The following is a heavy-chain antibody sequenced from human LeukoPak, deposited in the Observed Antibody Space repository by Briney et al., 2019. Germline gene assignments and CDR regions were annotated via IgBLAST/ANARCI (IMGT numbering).Heavy chain of an antibody. J-gene: IGHJ4*02. CDR3: AKGYTYASD. V-gene: IGHV3-23*01. CDR2: ISGSGGYT. Sequence: GGSLRLSCAASGFTFSSYAMNWVRQAPGKGLHWVSTISGSGGYTYYADSVKGRFTISRDNSKNTVFLQMSSLRAEDTAIYYCAKGYTYASDWGQGTLVTVSS. CDR1: GFTFSSYA. D-gene: IGHD5-18*01.